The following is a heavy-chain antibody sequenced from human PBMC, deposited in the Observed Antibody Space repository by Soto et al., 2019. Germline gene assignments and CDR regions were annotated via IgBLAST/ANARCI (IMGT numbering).Heavy chain of an antibody. CDR3: ATSRLNYYYYGMDV. V-gene: IGHV4-34*01. D-gene: IGHD2-2*01. J-gene: IGHJ6*02. CDR1: GGSFSGYY. Sequence: QVQLQQWGAGLLKPSETLSLTCAVYGGSFSGYYWSWIRQPPGKGLEGIGEINHSGSTNYNPSLKSRVTISVDTSKNQFSLKLSSVTAADTAVYYCATSRLNYYYYGMDVWGQGTTVTVSS. CDR2: INHSGST.